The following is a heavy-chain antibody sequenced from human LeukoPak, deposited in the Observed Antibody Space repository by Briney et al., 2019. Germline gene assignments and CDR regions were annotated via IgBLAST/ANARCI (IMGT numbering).Heavy chain of an antibody. CDR1: GGPLRSYY. V-gene: IGHV3-64*01. Sequence: PSETLSLPCTVSGGPLRSYYWSCLPQAPGKGLEYVSAISSNGGSTYYANSVKGRFTISRDNSKNTLYLQMNSLRAEDTAVYYCAREAGWKAFDIWGQGTMVTVSS. J-gene: IGHJ3*02. CDR2: ISSNGGST. D-gene: IGHD1-1*01. CDR3: AREAGWKAFDI.